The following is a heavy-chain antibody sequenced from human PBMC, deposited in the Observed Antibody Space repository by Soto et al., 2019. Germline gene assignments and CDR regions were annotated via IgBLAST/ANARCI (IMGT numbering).Heavy chain of an antibody. CDR2: ISYDGSNK. V-gene: IGHV3-30-3*01. CDR3: ARARGGSYVTIHFAY. Sequence: QVQLVESGGGVVQPGRSLRLSCAASGFTFSSYAMHWVRQAPGKGLEWVAVISYDGSNKYYADSVKGRFTISRDNSKNTLYLQMNSLRAEDTAVYYCARARGGSYVTIHFAYWGQGTLVTVSS. CDR1: GFTFSSYA. D-gene: IGHD1-26*01. J-gene: IGHJ4*02.